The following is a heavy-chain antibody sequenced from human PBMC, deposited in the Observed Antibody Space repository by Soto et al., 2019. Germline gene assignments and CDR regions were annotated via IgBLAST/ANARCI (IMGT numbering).Heavy chain of an antibody. Sequence: LTCAASGFTFSSYAMSWVRQAPGKGLEWVSAISGSGGSTYYADSVKGRFTISRDNSKNTLYLQMNSLRAEDTAVYYCAKGLLIDIVVVVAATPYYYYGMDVWGQGTTVTVSS. J-gene: IGHJ6*02. CDR1: GFTFSSYA. CDR3: AKGLLIDIVVVVAATPYYYYGMDV. V-gene: IGHV3-23*01. CDR2: ISGSGGST. D-gene: IGHD2-15*01.